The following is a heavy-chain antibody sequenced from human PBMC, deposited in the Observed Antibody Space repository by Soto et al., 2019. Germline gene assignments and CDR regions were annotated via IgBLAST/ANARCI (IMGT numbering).Heavy chain of an antibody. V-gene: IGHV4-61*01. D-gene: IGHD4-4*01. Sequence: QVQLQESGPGLVKPSETLSPTCTVSGGSVSSGSHYWSWIRQPPGKGLEWLGYIYYSGSTNYNPSLKSRVTISLDTSKNQFSLKLSSVTAADTAVYYCARVTTVTSFDYWGQGTLVTVSS. CDR1: GGSVSSGSHY. CDR3: ARVTTVTSFDY. J-gene: IGHJ4*02. CDR2: IYYSGST.